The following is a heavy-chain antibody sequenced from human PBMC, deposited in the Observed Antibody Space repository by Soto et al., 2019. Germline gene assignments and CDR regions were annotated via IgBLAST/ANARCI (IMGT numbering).Heavy chain of an antibody. V-gene: IGHV3-33*01. Sequence: QVQLVESGGGVVQPGRSLRLSCVASGFTFSRYGMHWVRQAPGKRLEWVAVIWNDGSKQVYDDSVKGRFTISRDNSKNTLYLEMDSLRDEDTSVYYCARDDDYEANAIDLWGQGTLVTVSS. CDR2: IWNDGSKQ. J-gene: IGHJ5*02. D-gene: IGHD4-17*01. CDR3: ARDDDYEANAIDL. CDR1: GFTFSRYG.